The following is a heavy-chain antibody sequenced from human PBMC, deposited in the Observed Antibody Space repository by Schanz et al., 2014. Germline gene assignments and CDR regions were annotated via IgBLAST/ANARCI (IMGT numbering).Heavy chain of an antibody. J-gene: IGHJ5*02. V-gene: IGHV3-23*03. CDR3: ARGRVLES. CDR2: FVHPGGST. Sequence: EVQLLESGGGLVQPGGSLRLSCATSGFSFSSYAINWVRQAPGKGLEWVSFVHPGGSTYYPDSVKGRFTISRDNAKNSLFLQMNSLRPEDTAVYYCARGRVLESWGQGTLVTVSS. CDR1: GFSFSSYA. D-gene: IGHD1-1*01.